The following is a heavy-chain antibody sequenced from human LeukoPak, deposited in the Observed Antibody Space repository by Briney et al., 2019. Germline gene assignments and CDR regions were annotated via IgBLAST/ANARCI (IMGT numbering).Heavy chain of an antibody. CDR2: ISSSSSDI. CDR1: GFTFSSYG. V-gene: IGHV3-48*02. CDR3: TSWDD. Sequence: GGSLRLSCVVSGFTFSSYGMNWVRQAAGEGLEWVSYISSSSSDIYYADSVKGRFTISRDNAKNSLYLQMNSLRDEDTAVYYCTSWDDWGQGTLVTVSS. J-gene: IGHJ4*02.